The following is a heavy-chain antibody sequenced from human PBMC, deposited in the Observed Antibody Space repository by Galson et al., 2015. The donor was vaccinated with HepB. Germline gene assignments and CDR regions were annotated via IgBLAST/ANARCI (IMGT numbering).Heavy chain of an antibody. CDR3: ARPYCGGDCYHAFDI. D-gene: IGHD2-21*01. Sequence: SLRLSCAASGFTFSSYSMNWVRQAPGKGLEWVSSISSSSSYIYYADSVKGRFTISRDNAKNSLYLQMNSLRAEDTAVYYCARPYCGGDCYHAFDIWGQGTMVTVSS. CDR2: ISSSSSYI. J-gene: IGHJ3*02. V-gene: IGHV3-21*01. CDR1: GFTFSSYS.